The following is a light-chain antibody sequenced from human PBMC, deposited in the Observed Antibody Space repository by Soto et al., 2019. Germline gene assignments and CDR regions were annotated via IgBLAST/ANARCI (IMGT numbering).Light chain of an antibody. V-gene: IGKV3-15*01. J-gene: IGKJ2*01. CDR3: QQYNNWPPIT. CDR2: GAS. Sequence: EIVMTQSPATLSVSPGERATLSCRASQSVSSNLAWYQQTPGKAPRLLIYGASTTATGIPARFSGSGSGTEFTLTISSLQSEDFAVYDCQQYNNWPPITFGQGTKLEIK. CDR1: QSVSSN.